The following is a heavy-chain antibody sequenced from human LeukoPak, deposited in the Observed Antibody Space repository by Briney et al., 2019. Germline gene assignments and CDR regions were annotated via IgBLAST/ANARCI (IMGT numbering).Heavy chain of an antibody. Sequence: PSETLSLTCTVSGGSISSYYWSWIRQPPGKGLEWIGYIYYSGSTNYNPSLKSRVTISVDTSKNQFSLKLSSVTAADTAVYYCARLIMGYYFDYWGQGTLVTVSS. J-gene: IGHJ4*02. CDR2: IYYSGST. CDR3: ARLIMGYYFDY. V-gene: IGHV4-59*12. CDR1: GGSISSYY.